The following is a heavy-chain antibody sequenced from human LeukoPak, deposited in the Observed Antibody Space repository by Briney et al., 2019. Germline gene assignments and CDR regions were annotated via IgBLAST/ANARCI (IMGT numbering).Heavy chain of an antibody. D-gene: IGHD2-2*01. V-gene: IGHV1-58*02. CDR2: IVVGSGNT. CDR1: GFTFTSSA. CDR3: AAAGYCSSTSCSPYYYYGMDV. Sequence: SVKVSCKASGFTFTSSAMQWVRQARGQRLEWIGWIVVGSGNTNYAQKFQERVTITRDTSTSTAYMELSSLRSEDTAVYYCAAAGYCSSTSCSPYYYYGMDVWGQGTTVTVSS. J-gene: IGHJ6*02.